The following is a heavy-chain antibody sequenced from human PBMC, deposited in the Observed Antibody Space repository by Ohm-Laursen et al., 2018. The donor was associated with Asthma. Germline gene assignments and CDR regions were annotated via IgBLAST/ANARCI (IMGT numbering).Heavy chain of an antibody. CDR1: GFTFSNYA. V-gene: IGHV3-30*04. Sequence: SLRLSCSASGFTFSNYAIHWVRQAPGKGLEWVAVISYDGSNKYYADSVKGRSTISRDNSKNTLYLQMNSLRAEDTAVYYCAKVGPHTGKYYYYYGMDVWGQGTTVTVSS. CDR3: AKVGPHTGKYYYYYGMDV. J-gene: IGHJ6*02. CDR2: ISYDGSNK.